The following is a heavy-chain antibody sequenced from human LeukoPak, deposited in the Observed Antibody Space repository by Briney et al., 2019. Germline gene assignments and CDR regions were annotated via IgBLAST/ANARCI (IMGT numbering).Heavy chain of an antibody. V-gene: IGHV1-2*02. CDR1: GYTFTGYY. CDR2: INPNSGGT. D-gene: IGHD4-11*01. Sequence: ASVKVSCKASGYTFTGYYMHWVRQAPGQGLEWMGWINPNSGGTNYAQKFQGRVTMTRDTSISTAYMELSRLRSDDTAVYYCARASPLSTTVTTSWFDPWGQGTLVTVSS. CDR3: ARASPLSTTVTTSWFDP. J-gene: IGHJ5*02.